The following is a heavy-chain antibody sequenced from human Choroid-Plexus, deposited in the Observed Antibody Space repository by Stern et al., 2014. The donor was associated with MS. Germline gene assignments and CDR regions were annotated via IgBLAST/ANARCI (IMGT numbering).Heavy chain of an antibody. D-gene: IGHD2/OR15-2a*01. CDR1: GFTFGSCA. J-gene: IGHJ5*02. Sequence: VHLVEPGGGVVQPGRPLRLSCVASGFTFGSCAMHWVRQAPGKGLEWVGGVSYDGINKYYADSVKGRFTISRDNSQNTLYMQMSSLRPEDTAVYYCAKDRQYLTYFFDHWGQGSLVTVSS. CDR3: AKDRQYLTYFFDH. V-gene: IGHV3-30*18. CDR2: VSYDGINK.